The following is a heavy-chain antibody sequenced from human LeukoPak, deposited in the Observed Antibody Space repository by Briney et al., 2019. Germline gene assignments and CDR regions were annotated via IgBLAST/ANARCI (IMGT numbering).Heavy chain of an antibody. V-gene: IGHV3-30*03. CDR3: AREQDIATIN. CDR2: ISFDGSNK. D-gene: IGHD5-24*01. J-gene: IGHJ4*02. Sequence: PGGSLRLSCAASGFTFSSFGLHWVRQGPGKGLQWVAFISFDGSNKYCPDSAKGRFTISRDNSKNTLYLQMNSLRAEDTAVYYCAREQDIATINWGQGTLVTVSS. CDR1: GFTFSSFG.